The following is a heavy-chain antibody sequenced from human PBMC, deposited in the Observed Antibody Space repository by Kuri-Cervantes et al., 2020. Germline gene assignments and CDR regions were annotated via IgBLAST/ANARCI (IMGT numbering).Heavy chain of an antibody. CDR1: GFTFSSYH. D-gene: IGHD6-6*01. Sequence: GESLKISCAASGFTFSSYHMSWVRQAPGQGLEWVSLISNSGGTTYYAGSVKGRFTISRDNSRNTPYLQMNSLRAEDTAVYYCARTVSGRSSYKFDYWGQGTLVTVSS. CDR3: ARTVSGRSSYKFDY. CDR2: ISNSGGTT. J-gene: IGHJ4*02. V-gene: IGHV3-23*01.